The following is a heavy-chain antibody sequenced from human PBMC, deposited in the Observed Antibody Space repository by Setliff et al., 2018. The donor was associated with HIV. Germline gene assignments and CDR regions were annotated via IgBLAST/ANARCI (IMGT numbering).Heavy chain of an antibody. CDR2: IYTTERI. V-gene: IGHV4-59*11. J-gene: IGHJ6*02. CDR3: ARGNGYSSRGGMDV. Sequence: SETLSLTCSFSGGSISGHYWSWIRQTPGKGLEWIATIYTTERISYNPSLRSRVTISVDTSKNQLSLKLRSVTAADTAVYYCARGNGYSSRGGMDVWGQGTTVTVSS. CDR1: GGSISGHY. D-gene: IGHD6-13*01.